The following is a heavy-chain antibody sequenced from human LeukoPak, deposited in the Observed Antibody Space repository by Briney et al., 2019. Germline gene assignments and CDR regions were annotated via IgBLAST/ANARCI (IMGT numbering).Heavy chain of an antibody. CDR2: IWYDGSNK. V-gene: IGHV3-33*01. J-gene: IGHJ4*02. D-gene: IGHD5-24*01. Sequence: GGSLRLSCAASGFTFSSYGMHWVRQAPGKGLEWVAVIWYDGSNKYYADSVKGRFTISRDNSKNTLYLQMNSLRAEDTAVYYCAREADGYTSDHWGQGTLVTVSS. CDR1: GFTFSSYG. CDR3: AREADGYTSDH.